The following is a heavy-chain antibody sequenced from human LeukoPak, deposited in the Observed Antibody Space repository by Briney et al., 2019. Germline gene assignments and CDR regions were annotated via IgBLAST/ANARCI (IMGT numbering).Heavy chain of an antibody. CDR1: GDSISSSPYY. V-gene: IGHV4-39*02. J-gene: IGHJ5*02. CDR3: ARYSATYGWFDP. Sequence: PSETLSLTCTVSGDSISSSPYYWGWIRQPPGKGLEWIGSIYYSGNTYYNPSLKSRVTISVDTPKNHFSLKLSSVTAADTAVYYCARYSATYGWFDPWGQGTLVTVSS. CDR2: IYYSGNT. D-gene: IGHD1-26*01.